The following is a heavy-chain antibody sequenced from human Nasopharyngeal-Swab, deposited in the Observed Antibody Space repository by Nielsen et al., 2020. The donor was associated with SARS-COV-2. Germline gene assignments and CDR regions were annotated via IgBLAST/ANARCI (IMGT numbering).Heavy chain of an antibody. V-gene: IGHV3-9*01. CDR1: GFTFENYA. CDR3: AKARRTDTYGYECFGS. D-gene: IGHD5-18*01. CDR2: ITWNSGNK. Sequence: SLRLSCAASGFTFENYAMHWVRQPPGKGLEWVSGITWNSGNKGYAESVQGRFTISRDNAKNSLYLQMHSLRAEDTALYYCAKARRTDTYGYECFGSWGQGTLVTVSS. J-gene: IGHJ4*02.